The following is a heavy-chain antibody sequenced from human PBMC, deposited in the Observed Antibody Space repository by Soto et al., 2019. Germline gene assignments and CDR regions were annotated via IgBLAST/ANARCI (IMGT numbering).Heavy chain of an antibody. CDR2: ISGSGGST. V-gene: IGHV3-23*01. Sequence: EVQLLDSGGGLVQPGGSLRLSCAASGFTFSSYAMNWVRQAPGKGLEWVSVISGSGGSTYYADSMKGRFTISRDNSKNTLYLQMNSLRAEDTAVYYCARRGPGTYFDYWGQGTLVTVSS. D-gene: IGHD6-13*01. J-gene: IGHJ4*02. CDR3: ARRGPGTYFDY. CDR1: GFTFSSYA.